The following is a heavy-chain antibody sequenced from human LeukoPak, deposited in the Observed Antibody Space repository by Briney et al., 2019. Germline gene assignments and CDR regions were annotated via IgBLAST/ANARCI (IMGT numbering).Heavy chain of an antibody. Sequence: GGSLRLSCTASGFAFHDYSMHLVRQAPGKGLELVSDISWDSSSIDYADSVKGRFTISRDNAKKSLYLQVNSLRTDDTALYYCARAPYGSGAAIDYWGQGTLVTVSS. CDR2: ISWDSSSI. V-gene: IGHV3-9*01. J-gene: IGHJ4*02. CDR3: ARAPYGSGAAIDY. D-gene: IGHD3-10*01. CDR1: GFAFHDYS.